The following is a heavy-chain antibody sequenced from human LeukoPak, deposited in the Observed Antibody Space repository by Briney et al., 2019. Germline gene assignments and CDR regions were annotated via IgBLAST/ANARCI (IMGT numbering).Heavy chain of an antibody. V-gene: IGHV3-11*04. CDR3: ARVAGGWYHFYYYYYMDV. CDR1: GFTFSDYY. D-gene: IGHD2-15*01. Sequence: GGSLRLSCAASGFTFSDYYMSWIRQAPGKGLEWVSYISSSGSTIYYADSVKGRFTISRDNAKNSLYLQMNSLRAEDTAVYYCARVAGGWYHFYYYYYMDVWGKGTTVTVSS. J-gene: IGHJ6*03. CDR2: ISSSGSTI.